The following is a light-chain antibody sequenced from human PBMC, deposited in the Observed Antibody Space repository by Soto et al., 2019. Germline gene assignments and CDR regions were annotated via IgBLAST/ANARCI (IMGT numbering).Light chain of an antibody. J-gene: IGKJ1*01. CDR3: QQYHAVPWT. Sequence: DIVMIQSPDSLAVALGERATINCKASHSVLWSQNNKNYLAWYHQKPRQPHKVLIYWAFVRESGVPDRFSGSGSETDFSLTIDSLQAGDVGVYYCQQYHAVPWTFGQGTKVEI. CDR2: WAF. CDR1: HSVLWSQNNKNY. V-gene: IGKV4-1*01.